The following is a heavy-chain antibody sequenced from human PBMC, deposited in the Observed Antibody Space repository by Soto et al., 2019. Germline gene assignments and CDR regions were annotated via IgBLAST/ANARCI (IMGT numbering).Heavy chain of an antibody. CDR1: GFSFSSFA. D-gene: IGHD1-26*01. J-gene: IGHJ6*04. V-gene: IGHV3-23*01. Sequence: EVLLLESGGGLVQPGGSLRLSCEASGFSFSSFAMNWVRQAPGKGLEWVSAIGDSGASTYYADSVKGQFTISRDNSRNTPSLSLTSPRAGGAAVYYCAKGVELDVWGNGTTVTVSS. CDR3: AKGVELDV. CDR2: IGDSGAST.